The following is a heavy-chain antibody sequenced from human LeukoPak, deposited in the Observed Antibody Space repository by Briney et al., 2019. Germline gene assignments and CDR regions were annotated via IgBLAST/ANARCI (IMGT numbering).Heavy chain of an antibody. Sequence: ASVKVSCKASGYTFTGYYTHWVRQAPGQGLEWMGWINPNSGGTNYAQKFQGRVTMTRDTSISTAYMELGRLRSDDTAVYYCARDGGGTTVTSDYWGQGTLVTVSS. D-gene: IGHD4-17*01. CDR3: ARDGGGTTVTSDY. J-gene: IGHJ4*02. CDR1: GYTFTGYY. CDR2: INPNSGGT. V-gene: IGHV1-2*02.